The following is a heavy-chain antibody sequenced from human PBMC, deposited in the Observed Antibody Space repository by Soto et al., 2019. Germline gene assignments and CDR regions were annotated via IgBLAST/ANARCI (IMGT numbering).Heavy chain of an antibody. CDR1: GYTFTNYA. CDR2: INAGNGNT. Sequence: ASVKVSCKASGYTFTNYAIHWVRQAPGQRLEWMGWINAGNGNTIYAQKFQGRVTMTEDTSTDTAYMELSSLRSEDTAVYYCATDLQGGWFEPWGQGTLVTVSS. V-gene: IGHV1-3*01. J-gene: IGHJ5*02. CDR3: ATDLQGGWFEP. D-gene: IGHD4-4*01.